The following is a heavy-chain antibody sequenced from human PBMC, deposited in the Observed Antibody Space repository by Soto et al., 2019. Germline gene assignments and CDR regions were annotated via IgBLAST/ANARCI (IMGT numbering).Heavy chain of an antibody. D-gene: IGHD6-19*01. Sequence: EVQLLESGGGLVQPGGSLRLSCAASGFTFSTYTMSWVRQAPGKGMECGSAISGTGGSSSYTDSVKGRFTISRDNSKNTLSVQMDSLRAEDTARYYCAKRAVAGRNWYFDLWGRGTLVTVSS. CDR3: AKRAVAGRNWYFDL. J-gene: IGHJ2*01. CDR1: GFTFSTYT. CDR2: ISGTGGSS. V-gene: IGHV3-23*01.